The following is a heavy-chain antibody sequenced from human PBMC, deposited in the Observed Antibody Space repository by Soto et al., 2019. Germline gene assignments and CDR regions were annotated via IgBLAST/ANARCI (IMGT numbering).Heavy chain of an antibody. CDR3: AADSRTVPHSYYYGMDV. CDR1: GFTFTSSA. J-gene: IGHJ6*02. CDR2: IVVGSGNT. Sequence: SVKVFCEESGFTFTSSAGQWVRQARGQRLEWIGWIVVGSGNTNYAQKFQERVTITRDMSTSTAYMELSSLRSEDTAVYYCAADSRTVPHSYYYGMDVWGQGTTVTVSS. V-gene: IGHV1-58*01.